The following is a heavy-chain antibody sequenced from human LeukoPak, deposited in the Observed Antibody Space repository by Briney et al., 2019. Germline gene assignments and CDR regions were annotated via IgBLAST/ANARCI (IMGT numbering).Heavy chain of an antibody. D-gene: IGHD4-17*01. CDR2: IYYSGST. V-gene: IGHV4-59*01. CDR1: GGSISSYY. Sequence: PETLSLTCTVSGGSISSYYWSWIRQPPGKGLEWIGYIYYSGSTNYNPSPKSRVTISVDTSKNQFSLKLSSVTAADTAVYYCARDAPLDDYGSVYDYWGQGTLVTVSS. J-gene: IGHJ4*02. CDR3: ARDAPLDDYGSVYDY.